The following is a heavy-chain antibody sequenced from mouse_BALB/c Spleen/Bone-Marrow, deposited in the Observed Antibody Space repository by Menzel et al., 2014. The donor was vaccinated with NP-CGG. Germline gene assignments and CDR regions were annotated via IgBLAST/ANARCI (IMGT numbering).Heavy chain of an antibody. CDR3: ARRNGDY. CDR1: GYTFTSHW. V-gene: IGHV1S81*02. Sequence: QVQLQQSGAELVKPGASVKLSCKASGYTFTSHWMHWVKQRPGQGLEWIGEINPSNGRTNYNEKFKNKATLTVDKSSSTAYMQLSSLTSEDSAVYYCARRNGDYWGQSTTLTVSS. J-gene: IGHJ2*01. CDR2: INPSNGRT.